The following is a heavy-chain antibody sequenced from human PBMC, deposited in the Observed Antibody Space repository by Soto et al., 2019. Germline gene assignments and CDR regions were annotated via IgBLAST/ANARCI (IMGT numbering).Heavy chain of an antibody. V-gene: IGHV3-30*04. CDR2: ISYNGRNK. D-gene: IGHD3-16*01. Sequence: GGSLRLSCAASGFTFSFYAMHWVRQAPGKGLEWVAVISYNGRNKHYVDSVKGRFTISRDNSQDTLYLQMDSLRPDDTAVYYCARQAKIGDRSQFYFDSWGQGTLVTVSS. J-gene: IGHJ4*02. CDR1: GFTFSFYA. CDR3: ARQAKIGDRSQFYFDS.